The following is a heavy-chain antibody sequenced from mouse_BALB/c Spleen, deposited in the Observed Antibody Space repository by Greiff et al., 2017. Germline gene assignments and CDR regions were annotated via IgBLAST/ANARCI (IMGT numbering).Heavy chain of an antibody. Sequence: QVQPQQPGAELVKPGASVKLSCKASGYTFTSYWMHWVKQKPGEGLEWIGEIDTSDSYTNYNQKFKGNATLTVYKSSITSYMQLSSLTSEDSAFYYCARSAINYWCQGTSLTVSS. CDR1: GYTFTSYW. J-gene: IGHJ4*01. CDR2: IDTSDSYT. CDR3: ARSAINY. V-gene: IGHV1-69*02.